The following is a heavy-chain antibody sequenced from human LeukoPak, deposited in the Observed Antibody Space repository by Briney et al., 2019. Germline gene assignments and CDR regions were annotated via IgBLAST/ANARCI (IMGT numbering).Heavy chain of an antibody. J-gene: IGHJ4*02. CDR3: ARGAWDYDILTGYYLYFDY. V-gene: IGHV1-2*02. D-gene: IGHD3-9*01. CDR2: INPNNGGT. CDR1: GYTFTDYY. Sequence: ASVKVSCKTSGYTFTDYYMHWVRQAPGQGLEWMGWINPNNGGTNYAQKFYARVTMTRDTSISTAYMELSSLRSEDTAVYYCARGAWDYDILTGYYLYFDYWGQGTLVTVSS.